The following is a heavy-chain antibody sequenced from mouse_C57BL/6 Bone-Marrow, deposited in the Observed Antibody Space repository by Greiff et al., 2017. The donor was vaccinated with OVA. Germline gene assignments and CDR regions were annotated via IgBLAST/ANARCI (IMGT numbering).Heavy chain of an antibody. Sequence: EVQLQQSGPELVKPGASVKIPCKASGYTFTDYNMDWVKQSHGKSLEWIGDINPNNGGTIYNQKFKGKATLTVDKSSSTAYMELRSLTSEDTAVYYCASGGYDYDKAYWGQGTLVTVSA. V-gene: IGHV1-18*01. CDR3: ASGGYDYDKAY. D-gene: IGHD2-4*01. J-gene: IGHJ3*01. CDR2: INPNNGGT. CDR1: GYTFTDYN.